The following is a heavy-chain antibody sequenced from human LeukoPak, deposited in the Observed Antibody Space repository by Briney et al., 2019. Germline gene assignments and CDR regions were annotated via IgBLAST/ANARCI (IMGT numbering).Heavy chain of an antibody. J-gene: IGHJ4*02. CDR2: IYYSGST. Sequence: RPSETLSLTCTVSGGSISSYYWSWIRQPPGKGLEWIGYIYYSGSTNYNPSLKSRVTISVDTSKNQFSLKLSSVTAADTAVYYCAKSGLNRFDYWGQGTLVTVSS. CDR3: AKSGLNRFDY. V-gene: IGHV4-59*01. D-gene: IGHD2-15*01. CDR1: GGSISSYY.